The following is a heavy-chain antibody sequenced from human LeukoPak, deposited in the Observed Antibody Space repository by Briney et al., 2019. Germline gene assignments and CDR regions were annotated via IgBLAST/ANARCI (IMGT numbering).Heavy chain of an antibody. V-gene: IGHV4-34*01. CDR3: TRERSTPGINWFDP. CDR2: INHSGST. CDR1: GESFSAYS. J-gene: IGHJ5*02. D-gene: IGHD2-2*01. Sequence: NPSETLSLTCAGYGESFSAYSWNWIRQSPGKGLEWIGEINHSGSTNYNPSLKSRVTISVDTSKNQTSKRQFSLKLNSVTAADTAVYYCTRERSTPGINWFDPWGQGTLVTVSS.